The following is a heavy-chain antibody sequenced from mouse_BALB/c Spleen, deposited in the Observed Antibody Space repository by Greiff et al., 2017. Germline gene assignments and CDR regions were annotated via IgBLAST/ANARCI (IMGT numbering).Heavy chain of an antibody. CDR1: GDSITSGY. CDR3: TRYGSSYYAMDY. CDR2: ISHSGST. Sequence: VQLQESGPSLVKPSQTLSLTCSVTGDSITSGYWNWIRKCPGNKLEYMGYISHSGSTYYNPSLKSRISITRDTSTTQYYLQLNSVTTEDTATYCGTRYGSSYYAMDYWGQGTSVTVSS. J-gene: IGHJ4*01. D-gene: IGHD1-1*01. V-gene: IGHV3-8*02.